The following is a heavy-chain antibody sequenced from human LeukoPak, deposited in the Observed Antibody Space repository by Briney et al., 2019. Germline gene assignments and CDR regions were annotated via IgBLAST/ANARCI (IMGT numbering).Heavy chain of an antibody. CDR2: IKQDGSEK. J-gene: IGHJ4*02. Sequence: GGSLRLSCAASGFTFSSYGMHWVRQAPGKGLEWVANIKQDGSEKYYVDSVKGRFTVSRDNAKNSLYLQMSSLRAEDTAVYYCARDSWLGEGYFDYWGQGTPVTVSS. CDR3: ARDSWLGEGYFDY. CDR1: GFTFSSYG. V-gene: IGHV3-7*01. D-gene: IGHD3-22*01.